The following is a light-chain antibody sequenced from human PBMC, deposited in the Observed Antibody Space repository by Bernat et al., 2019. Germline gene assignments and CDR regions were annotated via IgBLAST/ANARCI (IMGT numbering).Light chain of an antibody. CDR2: STS. V-gene: IGKV1-39*01. Sequence: DIQLTQSPSFLSASVGDRVTITCRASQDMSSFLAWYQQKPGKAPELLISSTSTLQSGVPSRFSGSGSGTDFTLTISSLQPEDFATYYCQQSYSTPYTFGQGTKLEIK. CDR1: QDMSSF. CDR3: QQSYSTPYT. J-gene: IGKJ2*01.